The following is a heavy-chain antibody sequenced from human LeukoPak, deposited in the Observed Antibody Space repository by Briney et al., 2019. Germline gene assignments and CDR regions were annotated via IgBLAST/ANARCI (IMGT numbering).Heavy chain of an antibody. D-gene: IGHD3-16*01. CDR2: IYTSGST. CDR1: GGSISSGSYY. V-gene: IGHV4-61*02. J-gene: IGHJ4*02. Sequence: SQTLSLTRTVSGGSISSGSYYWSWIRQTAGKGLEWIGRIYTSGSTNYNPSLKSRVTISVDTSKNQFSLKLTSVTAADTAVYYCARGGSYWAYFFDYWGQGTLVTVSS. CDR3: ARGGSYWAYFFDY.